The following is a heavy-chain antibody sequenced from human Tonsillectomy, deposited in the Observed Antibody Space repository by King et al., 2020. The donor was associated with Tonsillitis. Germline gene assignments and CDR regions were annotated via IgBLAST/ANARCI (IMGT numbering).Heavy chain of an antibody. V-gene: IGHV3-30*04. CDR3: ARDLRIVAAGTRWSDP. CDR1: GFTFSSYA. Sequence: VQLVESGGGVVQPGRSLRLSCAASGFTFSSYAMHWVRQAPGKGLEWVAFISYDGSNKNYADSVKGRFTISRDNSKNTLYLQMNSLRAEDTAVYYCARDLRIVAAGTRWSDPWGQGTLVTVSS. CDR2: ISYDGSNK. J-gene: IGHJ5*02. D-gene: IGHD6-13*01.